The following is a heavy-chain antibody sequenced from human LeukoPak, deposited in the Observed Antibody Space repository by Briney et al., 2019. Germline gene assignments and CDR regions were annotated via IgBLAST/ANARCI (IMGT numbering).Heavy chain of an antibody. J-gene: IGHJ6*03. V-gene: IGHV1-2*02. CDR1: GYTFTGYY. D-gene: IGHD2-2*02. Sequence: ASVNVSCKASGYTFTGYYMHWVRQAPGQGLEWMGWINPNSGGTNYAQKFQGRVTMTRDTSISTAYMELSRLRSDDTAVYYCARDVDCSSTSCYTEGSYYYYMDVWGKGTTVTVSS. CDR2: INPNSGGT. CDR3: ARDVDCSSTSCYTEGSYYYYMDV.